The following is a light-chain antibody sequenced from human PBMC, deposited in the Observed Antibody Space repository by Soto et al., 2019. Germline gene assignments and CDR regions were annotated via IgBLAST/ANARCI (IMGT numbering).Light chain of an antibody. CDR3: MLALQTPST. Sequence: DIVMTQSPVSLPVTPGEPASISCRSHQSLLHSDGNNYLDWYLQRPGQSPQLPIYLGSNRASRFPDRYSGIGAGTDFTLKISRVEAEDVGVYCWMLALQTPSTLGQGARE. V-gene: IGKV2-28*01. J-gene: IGKJ1*01. CDR2: LGS. CDR1: QSLLHSDGNNY.